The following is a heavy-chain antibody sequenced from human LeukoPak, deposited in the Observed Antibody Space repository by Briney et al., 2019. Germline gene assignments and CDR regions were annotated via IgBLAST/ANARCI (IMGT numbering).Heavy chain of an antibody. CDR1: GGSISSGSYY. CDR2: IYTSGST. J-gene: IGHJ4*01. Sequence: PSETLSLTCTVSGGSISSGSYYWSWIRQPAGKGLEWIGRIYTSGSTNYNPSLKSRVTISVDTSKNQFSLKLSSVTAADTAVYYCARDPLVVAGPYFDYWGQGSLVTVSS. CDR3: ARDPLVVAGPYFDY. D-gene: IGHD2-8*02. V-gene: IGHV4-61*02.